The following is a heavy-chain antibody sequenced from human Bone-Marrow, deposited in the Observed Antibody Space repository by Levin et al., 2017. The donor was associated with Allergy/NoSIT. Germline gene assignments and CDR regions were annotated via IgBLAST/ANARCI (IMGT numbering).Heavy chain of an antibody. J-gene: IGHJ6*02. CDR1: GFTFSNSS. CDR2: ISDSSSSI. D-gene: IGHD6-13*01. CDR3: ANDCPHLSYSSTWYYYYGMDV. Sequence: ETLSLTCAASGFTFSNSSMNWVRQAPGKGLEWVSYISDSSSSIFYADSVKGRFTISRDNAKNSLFLQMNSLRDDDTAVYYCANDCPHLSYSSTWYYYYGMDVWGQGTTVTVSS. V-gene: IGHV3-48*02.